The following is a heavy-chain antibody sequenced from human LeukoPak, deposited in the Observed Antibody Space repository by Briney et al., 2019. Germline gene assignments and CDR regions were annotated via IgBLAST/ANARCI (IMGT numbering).Heavy chain of an antibody. Sequence: SETLSLTCTVSGGSVSSGSYYWTWIRQPPRKVLEWIGYISYSGSTNFNPSLKSRVTISVDTSKNQFSLNLSSVTAADTAVYYCARRGTGGRSFDIWGQGTMVTVSS. CDR2: ISYSGST. V-gene: IGHV4-61*01. CDR1: GGSVSSGSYY. D-gene: IGHD2-8*02. CDR3: ARRGTGGRSFDI. J-gene: IGHJ3*02.